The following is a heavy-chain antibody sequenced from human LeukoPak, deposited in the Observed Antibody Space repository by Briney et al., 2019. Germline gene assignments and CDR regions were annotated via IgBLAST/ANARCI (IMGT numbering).Heavy chain of an antibody. CDR3: AKFTHNSEVYHYHFYH. Sequence: PGGSLRLSCAASGFTFSSDAMSWVRQAPGKGLQWVSSISVVVTTTYYADSVKGRFTISRHNSRNTVYLQMNILRVEDTATYYCAKFTHNSEVYHYHFYHWAQKPLVTFSS. V-gene: IGHV3-23*01. CDR1: GFTFSSDA. J-gene: IGHJ4*02. CDR2: ISVVVTTT. D-gene: IGHD3-22*01.